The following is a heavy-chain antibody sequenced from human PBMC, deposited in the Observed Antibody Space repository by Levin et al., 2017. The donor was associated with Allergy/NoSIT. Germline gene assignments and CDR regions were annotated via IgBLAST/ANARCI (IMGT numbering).Heavy chain of an antibody. Sequence: GGSLRLSCAASGFTFSDYYMSWIRQAPGKGLEWVSYISGSGTTIYYADSVKGRFTISRDNAKDSLYLQMNSLRAEDTAVYYCARVTSRYYGSGNYAYYFHFYYMDVWGKGTTVTVSS. V-gene: IGHV3-11*01. CDR2: ISGSGTTI. CDR3: ARVTSRYYGSGNYAYYFHFYYMDV. D-gene: IGHD3-10*01. CDR1: GFTFSDYY. J-gene: IGHJ6*03.